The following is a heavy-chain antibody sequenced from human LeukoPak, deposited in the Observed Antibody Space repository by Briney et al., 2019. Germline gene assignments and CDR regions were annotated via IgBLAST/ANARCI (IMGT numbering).Heavy chain of an antibody. CDR3: ARGIAAAGTHFDY. Sequence: PSETLSLTCTVSGGSISSGGYYWSWIRQPPGKGLEWIGYIYHSGSTYYNPSLKSRVTISVDRSKNQFSLKLSSVTAADTAVYYCARGIAAAGTHFDYWGQGTLVTVSS. CDR2: IYHSGST. CDR1: GGSISSGGYY. V-gene: IGHV4-30-2*01. J-gene: IGHJ4*02. D-gene: IGHD6-13*01.